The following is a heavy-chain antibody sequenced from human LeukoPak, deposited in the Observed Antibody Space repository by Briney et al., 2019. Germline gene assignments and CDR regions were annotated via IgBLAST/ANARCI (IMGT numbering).Heavy chain of an antibody. CDR3: ARYSSGWYDWFDP. J-gene: IGHJ5*02. D-gene: IGHD6-19*01. CDR1: GFTFSSYS. CDR2: ISSSSSYI. Sequence: PGGSLRLSCAASGFTFSSYSMNWVRQAPGKGLEWVSSISSSSSYIYYPDSVKGRFTISRDNAKNSLYLEMHSLRAEDTAVYYCARYSSGWYDWFDPWGQGTLVTVSS. V-gene: IGHV3-21*01.